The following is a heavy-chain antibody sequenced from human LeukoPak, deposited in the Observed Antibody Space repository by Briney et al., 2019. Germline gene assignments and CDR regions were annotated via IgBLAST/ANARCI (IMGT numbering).Heavy chain of an antibody. V-gene: IGHV1-2*02. CDR1: GYTFTGYY. CDR3: ARDDPMVRGVIPFDY. D-gene: IGHD3-10*01. CDR2: INPNSGGT. Sequence: ASVKVSCKASGYTFTGYYMHWVRQAPGQGLEWMGWINPNSGGTNYAQKFQGRVTMTRDTSISTAYMELRSLRSDDTAVYYCARDDPMVRGVIPFDYWGQGTLVTVSS. J-gene: IGHJ4*02.